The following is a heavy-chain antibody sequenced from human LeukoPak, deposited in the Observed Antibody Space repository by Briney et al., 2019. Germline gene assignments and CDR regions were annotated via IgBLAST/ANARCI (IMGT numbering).Heavy chain of an antibody. J-gene: IGHJ5*02. CDR2: ISYDGSNK. CDR1: GFTFSSYG. Sequence: GGSLRLSCAASGFTFSSYGMRWVRQAPGKGLEWVAVISYDGSNKYYADSVKGRFTISRDNSKNTLYLQMNSLRAEDTAVSYCAREDGSGSYYNPGFDPWGQGTLVTVSS. D-gene: IGHD3-10*01. CDR3: AREDGSGSYYNPGFDP. V-gene: IGHV3-30*03.